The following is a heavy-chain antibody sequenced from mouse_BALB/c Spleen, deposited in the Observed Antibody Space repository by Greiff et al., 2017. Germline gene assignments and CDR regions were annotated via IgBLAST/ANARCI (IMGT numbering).Heavy chain of an antibody. CDR1: GYSFTSYW. Sequence: LVESGPQLVRPGASVKISCKASGYSFTSYWMHWVKQRPGQGLEWIGMIDPSDSETRLNQKFKDKATLTVDKSSSTAYMQLSSPTSEDSAVYYCARTGGNYVYYAMDYWGQGTSVTVSS. V-gene: IGHV1S126*01. CDR3: ARTGGNYVYYAMDY. J-gene: IGHJ4*01. D-gene: IGHD2-1*01. CDR2: IDPSDSET.